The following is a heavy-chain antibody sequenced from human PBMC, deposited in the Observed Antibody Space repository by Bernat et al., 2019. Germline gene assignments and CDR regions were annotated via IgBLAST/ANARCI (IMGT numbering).Heavy chain of an antibody. CDR1: GFTFSSYA. CDR3: ATQGGYSSSWYDDGFGM. CDR2: VSSGGGST. J-gene: IGHJ3*02. D-gene: IGHD6-13*01. V-gene: IGHV3-23*04. Sequence: VQLVESGGGVVQPGRSLRLSCAASGFTFSSYAMHWVRQAPGKGLEWVSAVSSGGGSTYYADSVRGRFTVSRDNSKNTLFLQMSSLRAEDTAVYYCATQGGYSSSWYDDGFGMWGQGTMVTVSS.